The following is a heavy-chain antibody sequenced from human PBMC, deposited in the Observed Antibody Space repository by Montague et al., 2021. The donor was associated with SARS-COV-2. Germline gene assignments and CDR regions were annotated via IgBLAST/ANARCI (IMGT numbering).Heavy chain of an antibody. Sequence: CAISGDSVSSNIATWKWIRQSPSRRLEWLGRTYYRSKWYNDYAESVKSRITIDPDTSKHQFSLHLNSVTPEDTAVYYCARIPVGSKYYFDFWGQGTLVTVSS. V-gene: IGHV6-1*01. CDR3: ARIPVGSKYYFDF. CDR2: TYYRSKWYN. CDR1: GDSVSSNIAT. J-gene: IGHJ4*02. D-gene: IGHD2-2*01.